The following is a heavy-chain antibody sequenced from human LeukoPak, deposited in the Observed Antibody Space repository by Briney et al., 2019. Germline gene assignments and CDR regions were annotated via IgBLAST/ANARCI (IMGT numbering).Heavy chain of an antibody. V-gene: IGHV3-23*01. CDR2: ISGSGGST. D-gene: IGHD6-19*01. CDR3: ARDVYSSGWYAGFEY. CDR1: GFTFSSYA. Sequence: GGSLRLSCAASGFTFSSYAMSLVRQAPGKGLEWVSAISGSGGSTYYADSVKGRFTMSRDNSKNTLYLQMNSLRPEDTAMYYCARDVYSSGWYAGFEYWGQGTLVTVSS. J-gene: IGHJ4*02.